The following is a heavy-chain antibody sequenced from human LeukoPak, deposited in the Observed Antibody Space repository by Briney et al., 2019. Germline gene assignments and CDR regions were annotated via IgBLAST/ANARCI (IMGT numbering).Heavy chain of an antibody. D-gene: IGHD3-10*01. CDR2: RSHSGST. V-gene: IGHV4-34*01. J-gene: IGHJ5*02. CDR3: ARAYGSGSYAVWFDP. CDR1: GGSFSGYY. Sequence: SETLSLTCAVYGGSFSGYYWSWIRQRPGKGLGWMGERSHSGSTNYNPSLKSRGTISVDTCKNQFSLKLRSATAAATAVYYCARAYGSGSYAVWFDPWGQGTLVTVSS.